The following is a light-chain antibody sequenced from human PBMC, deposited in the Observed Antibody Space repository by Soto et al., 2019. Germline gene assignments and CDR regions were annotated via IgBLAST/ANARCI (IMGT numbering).Light chain of an antibody. CDR1: QTIKNY. CDR3: QQSYRTVAT. Sequence: DIQMTQSPSSLSASVGDRVTITCRASQTIKNYLNWYQQKPGRAPNLLIYGASSLRSGVPSRFSGSGSGTDFTFNISSLQPEDFAIYCCQQSYRTVATFGGGTKIEI. CDR2: GAS. J-gene: IGKJ4*01. V-gene: IGKV1-39*01.